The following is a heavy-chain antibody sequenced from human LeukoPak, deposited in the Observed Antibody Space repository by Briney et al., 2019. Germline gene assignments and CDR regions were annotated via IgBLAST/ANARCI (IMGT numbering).Heavy chain of an antibody. CDR1: GFTFSSYW. D-gene: IGHD3-9*01. Sequence: GGSLRLSCAASGFTFSSYWMSWVRQAPGKGLEWVANIKQDGSEKYYVDSVKGRFTISRDNAKNSLYLQMNSLRAEDTAVYYCARVDILTGYRLEDYYYYGMDVWGQGTRSPSP. CDR3: ARVDILTGYRLEDYYYYGMDV. CDR2: IKQDGSEK. J-gene: IGHJ6*02. V-gene: IGHV3-7*01.